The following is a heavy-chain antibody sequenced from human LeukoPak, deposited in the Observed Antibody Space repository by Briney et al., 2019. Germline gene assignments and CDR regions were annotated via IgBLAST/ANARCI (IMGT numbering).Heavy chain of an antibody. CDR3: ARAEQWLSFDY. CDR1: GYTFTSYD. Sequence: ASVKVSCKASGYTFTSYDINWVRQATGQGLEWMGWMNPNSGNTGYAQKFQGRVTMTRDTSISTAYMELSRLRSDDTAVYYCARAEQWLSFDYWGQGTLVTVSS. V-gene: IGHV1-8*01. J-gene: IGHJ4*02. D-gene: IGHD6-19*01. CDR2: MNPNSGNT.